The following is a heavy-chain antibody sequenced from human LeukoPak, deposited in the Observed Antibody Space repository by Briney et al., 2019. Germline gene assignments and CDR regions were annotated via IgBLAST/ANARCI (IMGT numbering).Heavy chain of an antibody. Sequence: GGSLRLSCAASGFTFDDYAMHWVRQAPGKGLEWVSGISWNSGSIGYADSVKGRFTISRDNAKNSLYLQMNSPRAEDTALYYCARPSGTSYDYYGMDVWGQGTTVTVSS. V-gene: IGHV3-9*01. CDR2: ISWNSGSI. J-gene: IGHJ6*02. D-gene: IGHD1-26*01. CDR1: GFTFDDYA. CDR3: ARPSGTSYDYYGMDV.